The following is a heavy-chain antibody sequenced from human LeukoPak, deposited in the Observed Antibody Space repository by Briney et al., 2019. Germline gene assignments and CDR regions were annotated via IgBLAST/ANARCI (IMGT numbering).Heavy chain of an antibody. D-gene: IGHD3-10*01. Sequence: PGGSLRLSCAASGFTFSSYDMSWVRQAPGKGLEWVSAISGSGDSSYYADSVKGRFTISRDNSKNTLYLQMNSLRAEDTAVYYCAKGSIHFDYWGQGTLVTVSS. V-gene: IGHV3-23*01. CDR1: GFTFSSYD. CDR2: ISGSGDSS. J-gene: IGHJ4*02. CDR3: AKGSIHFDY.